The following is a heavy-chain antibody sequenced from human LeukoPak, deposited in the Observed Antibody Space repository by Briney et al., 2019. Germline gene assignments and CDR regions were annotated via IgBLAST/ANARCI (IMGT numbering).Heavy chain of an antibody. CDR2: ISSSSSYI. V-gene: IGHV3-21*01. Sequence: GGPLRLSCAASGFTFSSYSMNWVRQAPGKGLEWVSSISSSSSYIYYADSVKGRFTISRDNAKNSLYLQMNSLRAEDTAVYYCARAISNSPGFDYWGQGTLDTVSS. CDR3: ARAISNSPGFDY. CDR1: GFTFSSYS. J-gene: IGHJ4*02. D-gene: IGHD4-11*01.